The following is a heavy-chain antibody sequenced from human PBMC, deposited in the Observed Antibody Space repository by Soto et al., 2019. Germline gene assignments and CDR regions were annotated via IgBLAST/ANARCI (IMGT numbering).Heavy chain of an antibody. V-gene: IGHV4-59*01. J-gene: IGHJ4*02. Sequence: SETLSLTCTVSGGSISSYYWSWIRQPPGKGLEWIGYIYYSGSTNYNPSLKSRVTISVDTSKNQFSLKLSSVTAADTAVYYCARDDYGDFRFDYWGQGTLVTVSS. CDR3: ARDDYGDFRFDY. CDR1: GGSISSYY. D-gene: IGHD4-17*01. CDR2: IYYSGST.